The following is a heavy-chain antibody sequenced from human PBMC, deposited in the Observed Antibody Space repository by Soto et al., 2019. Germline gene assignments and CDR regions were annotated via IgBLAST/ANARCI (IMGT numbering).Heavy chain of an antibody. CDR3: AKEALSASSWYDY. CDR2: ISWDGGST. D-gene: IGHD6-13*01. Sequence: GGSLRLSCAASGFTFDDYTMHWVRQAPGKGLEWVSLISWDGGSTYYADSVKGRFTISRDNSKNSLYLQMNSLRTEDTALYYCAKEALSASSWYDYWGQGTLVTVSS. V-gene: IGHV3-43*01. J-gene: IGHJ4*02. CDR1: GFTFDDYT.